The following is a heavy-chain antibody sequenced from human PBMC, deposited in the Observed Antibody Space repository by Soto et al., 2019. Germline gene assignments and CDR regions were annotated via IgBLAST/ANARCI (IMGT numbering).Heavy chain of an antibody. Sequence: SETLSLTCTVSNGSISNFFWSWIRQPPGKGLEWIGYVYYTGSTSYNPSLKSRVTMSVDTSRKQFSLKLSAVTAADTAVYYCARYSSGWPGNGMDVWGQGTSVTVSS. CDR2: VYYTGST. D-gene: IGHD6-19*01. CDR1: NGSISNFF. V-gene: IGHV4-59*01. J-gene: IGHJ6*02. CDR3: ARYSSGWPGNGMDV.